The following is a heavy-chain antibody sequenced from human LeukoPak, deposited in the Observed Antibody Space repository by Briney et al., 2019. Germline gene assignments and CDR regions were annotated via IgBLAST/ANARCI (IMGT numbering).Heavy chain of an antibody. CDR1: GYTFTSYY. Sequence: GASVKVSCKASGYTFTSYYMHWVRQAPGQGLEWMGWINPNSGGTNYAQKFQGRVTMTRDTSISTAYMELSRLRSDDTAVYYCARESIAAAGTFDYWGQGTLVTVSS. V-gene: IGHV1-2*02. J-gene: IGHJ4*02. CDR2: INPNSGGT. CDR3: ARESIAAAGTFDY. D-gene: IGHD6-13*01.